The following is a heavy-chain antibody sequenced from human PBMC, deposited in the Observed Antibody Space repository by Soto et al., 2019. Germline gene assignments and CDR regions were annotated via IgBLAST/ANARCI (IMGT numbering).Heavy chain of an antibody. J-gene: IGHJ4*02. CDR3: ARGNVVAIDY. V-gene: IGHV4-30-2*01. Sequence: TLETLSLTWAVFWGSISSGGYPWSLIRQPPGKGLEWIGYIYHSGSTYYNPSLKSRVTISVDRSKNQFSLKLSSVTAADTAVYYCARGNVVAIDYWGQGTLVTVSS. CDR1: WGSISSGGYP. CDR2: IYHSGST. D-gene: IGHD2-21*01.